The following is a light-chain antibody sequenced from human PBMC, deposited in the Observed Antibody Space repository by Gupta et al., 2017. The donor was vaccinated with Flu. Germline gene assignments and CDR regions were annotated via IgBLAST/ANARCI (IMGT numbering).Light chain of an antibody. CDR3: QVWDTSTNAGV. V-gene: IGLV3-21*03. CDR2: DDN. J-gene: IGLJ3*02. CDR1: NVGGNS. Sequence: GKNATRTGGGENVGGNSVHWYQQKTAQAPVLLLYDDNERPSGIPKRFTGSKSGNTATMSIGLVEAGDEADYYCQVWDTSTNAGVFGGGTKLTVL.